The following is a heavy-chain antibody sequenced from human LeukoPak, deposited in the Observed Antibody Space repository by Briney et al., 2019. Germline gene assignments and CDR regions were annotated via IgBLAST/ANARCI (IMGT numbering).Heavy chain of an antibody. V-gene: IGHV1-18*01. CDR2: INPFNGNT. CDR1: GYTFTRYA. CDR3: ARDYTSAEWLGFAFDV. J-gene: IGHJ3*01. Sequence: ASVKVSCTASGYTFTRYAISWVRQAPGQGLEWMGWINPFNGNTNDAERFQGRVIMTTDTSTRTAYMELRSLRSDDTAVYYCARDYTSAEWLGFAFDVWGQGTVVSVSS. D-gene: IGHD6-19*01.